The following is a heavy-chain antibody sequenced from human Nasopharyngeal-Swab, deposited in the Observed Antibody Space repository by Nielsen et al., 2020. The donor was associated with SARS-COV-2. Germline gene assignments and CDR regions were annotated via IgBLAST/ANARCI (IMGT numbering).Heavy chain of an antibody. CDR2: IYWNDDK. CDR1: GGSISSYYW. D-gene: IGHD3-3*01. Sequence: TLSLTCTVSGGSISSYYWSWIRQPPGKALEWLALIYWNDDKRYSPSLKSRLTITKDTSKNQVVLTMTNMDPVDTATYYCAHTIFGVVNWFDPWGQGTLVTVSS. CDR3: AHTIFGVVNWFDP. J-gene: IGHJ5*02. V-gene: IGHV2-5*01.